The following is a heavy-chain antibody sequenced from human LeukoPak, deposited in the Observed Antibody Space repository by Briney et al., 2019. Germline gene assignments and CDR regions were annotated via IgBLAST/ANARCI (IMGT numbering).Heavy chain of an antibody. D-gene: IGHD5-18*01. V-gene: IGHV3-21*01. CDR1: GFTFTTYS. J-gene: IGHJ4*02. Sequence: GGSLRLSCAASGFTFTTYSMNWVRQAPGKGLEWVSIISSGSRAIFSEDALKGRVTISRERDEKIMYLDMQRVRGEEKAVYYCARGHTAVTRHFDFWGQGTLVTVSS. CDR2: ISSGSRAI. CDR3: ARGHTAVTRHFDF.